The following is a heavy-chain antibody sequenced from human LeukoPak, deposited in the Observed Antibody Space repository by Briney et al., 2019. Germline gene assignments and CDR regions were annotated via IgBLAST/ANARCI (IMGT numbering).Heavy chain of an antibody. D-gene: IGHD1-26*01. J-gene: IGHJ3*02. CDR3: ARNKLVGATHTYDAFDI. CDR1: GYTFTGYY. V-gene: IGHV1-2*02. Sequence: GASVKVSCKASGYTFTGYYMHWVRQAPGQGLEWVGWINPNSGGTNYAQKFQGRVTMTRDTSISTAYMELSRLRSDDTAVYYCARNKLVGATHTYDAFDIWGQGTMVTLSS. CDR2: INPNSGGT.